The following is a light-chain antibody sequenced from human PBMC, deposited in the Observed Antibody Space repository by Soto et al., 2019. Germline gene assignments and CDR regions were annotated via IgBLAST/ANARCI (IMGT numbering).Light chain of an antibody. CDR1: SSDVGGYNY. Sequence: QSALTQPRSVSGSPGQSVIVSCTGSSSDVGGYNYVSWYQQHPGKAPKLLISDVSNRASGVPDRFSGSKSGTSASLAISGLQSEDEADYYCAAWDDSLNGWVFGGGTKLTVL. V-gene: IGLV2-11*01. CDR3: AAWDDSLNGWV. J-gene: IGLJ3*02. CDR2: DVS.